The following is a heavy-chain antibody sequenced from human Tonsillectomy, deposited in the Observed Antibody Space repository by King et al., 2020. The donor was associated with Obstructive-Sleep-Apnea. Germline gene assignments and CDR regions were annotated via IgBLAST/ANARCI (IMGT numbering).Heavy chain of an antibody. D-gene: IGHD6-13*01. CDR1: GFTFNTYS. V-gene: IGHV3-48*01. Sequence: VQLVESGGGLVQPGGSLRLSCAASGFTFNTYSMNWVRQAPGKGLEWVSYISSRSSNIFSSDSLKGRFTISRDNVKHSLSLQMNSLRAEDTAVYYCAGDLDSSGWYFFDCWGQGTLVTVSS. CDR2: ISSRSSNI. J-gene: IGHJ4*02. CDR3: AGDLDSSGWYFFDC.